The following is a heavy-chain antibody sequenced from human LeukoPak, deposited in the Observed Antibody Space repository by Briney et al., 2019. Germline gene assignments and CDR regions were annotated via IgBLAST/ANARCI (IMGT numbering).Heavy chain of an antibody. CDR2: IYFSGTP. J-gene: IGHJ5*01. V-gene: IGHV4-39*01. CDR3: ARTSSWYAGAWFDS. Sequence: SETLSLTCTVSRGSIRTADYYWAWVRQPPGEGLEWLGSIYFSGTPYFNPSLKSRLAVSIDTSKNQFSLKVTSVNASDTAVYFCARTSSWYAGAWFDSWGQGTLVTVSS. CDR1: RGSIRTADYY. D-gene: IGHD6-13*01.